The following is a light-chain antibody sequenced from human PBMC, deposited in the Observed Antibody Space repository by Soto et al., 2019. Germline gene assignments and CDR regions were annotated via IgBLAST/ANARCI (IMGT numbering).Light chain of an antibody. Sequence: IPLSTSASSPSSSFADRFAVTFRASQSVSSWFAWYQQKPGKAPKLLIYKASRLHSGIPARFSGSGSGTDFTLTISSLQTDDFAVYYCQQYKTWCTFGHGTKVDIK. CDR1: QSVSSW. J-gene: IGKJ1*01. CDR2: KAS. V-gene: IGKV1-5*03. CDR3: QQYKTWCT.